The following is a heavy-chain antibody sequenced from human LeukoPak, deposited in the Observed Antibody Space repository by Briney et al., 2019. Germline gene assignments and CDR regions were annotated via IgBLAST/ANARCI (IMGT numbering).Heavy chain of an antibody. Sequence: PETLSLTCTVSGGSITGYYWNWIRQPAGQGLEWLGRVYSMGVGNYNPSLTSRVTMSVDTSKNQFSLKLTSLTAADTAVYYCAREEFLHEIDSSGYFVYWGQGTLVTVSS. J-gene: IGHJ4*02. CDR1: GGSITGYY. D-gene: IGHD3-22*01. CDR3: AREEFLHEIDSSGYFVY. CDR2: VYSMGVG. V-gene: IGHV4-4*07.